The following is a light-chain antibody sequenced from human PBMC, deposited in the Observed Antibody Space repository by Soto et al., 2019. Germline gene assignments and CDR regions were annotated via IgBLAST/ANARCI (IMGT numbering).Light chain of an antibody. CDR1: QSVSSNY. CDR3: QHYGRSAYT. CDR2: GAS. J-gene: IGKJ2*01. Sequence: EIVLTQSPATLSLSPGERATLSCRASQSVSSNYLAWYQQKPGQAPRLLIYGASSMDTGIPDRFSGSESGTDFTLTISRLQPEACAVYYCQHYGRSAYTFGQGTTVEIK. V-gene: IGKV3-20*01.